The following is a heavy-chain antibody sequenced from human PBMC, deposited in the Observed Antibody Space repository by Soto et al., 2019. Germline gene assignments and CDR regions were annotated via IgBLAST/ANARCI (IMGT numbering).Heavy chain of an antibody. V-gene: IGHV3-74*01. J-gene: IGHJ4*02. Sequence: PGGSLRLSCAASGFTFSSYWMHWVRQAPGKGLVWVSRINSDGSSTSYADSVKGRFTISRDNAKNTLYLQMNSLRAEDTAVYYCARGGPHYYDSSREAIFFYWGQGTLVTVS. CDR1: GFTFSSYW. CDR2: INSDGSST. CDR3: ARGGPHYYDSSREAIFFY. D-gene: IGHD3-22*01.